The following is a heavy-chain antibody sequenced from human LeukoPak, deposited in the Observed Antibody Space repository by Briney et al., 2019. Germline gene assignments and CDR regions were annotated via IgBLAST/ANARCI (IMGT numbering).Heavy chain of an antibody. CDR3: ARDPNSSSWPYYFDY. V-gene: IGHV1-46*01. CDR2: INPSGGST. Sequence: ASVKVSCKASGYXFTSYYIHWVRQAPGQGLEWMGIINPSGGSTSYAQKFQGRVTMTRDTSTSTVYMELSSLRSEDTAVYYCARDPNSSSWPYYFDYWGQGTLVTVSS. J-gene: IGHJ4*02. D-gene: IGHD6-13*01. CDR1: GYXFTSYY.